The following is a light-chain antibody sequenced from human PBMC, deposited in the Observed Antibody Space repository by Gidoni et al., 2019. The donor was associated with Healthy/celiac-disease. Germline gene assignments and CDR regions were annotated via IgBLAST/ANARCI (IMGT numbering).Light chain of an antibody. CDR2: DAS. CDR1: HSISSW. CDR3: QQYNSYPWT. V-gene: IGKV1-5*01. J-gene: IGKJ1*01. Sequence: DIQMTQSPSTLSASVGDRVTITCRASHSISSWLAWYQQKPGKAPKLLIYDASSLESGVPSRFSGSGSGTEFTLTISSLQPDDFATYYCQQYNSYPWTFXQXTKVXIK.